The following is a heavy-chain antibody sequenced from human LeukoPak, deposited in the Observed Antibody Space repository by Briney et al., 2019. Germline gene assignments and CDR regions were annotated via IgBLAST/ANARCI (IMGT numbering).Heavy chain of an antibody. V-gene: IGHV1-69*04. CDR3: ARIGSGSYYTYFDY. Sequence: ASVEVSCKASGGTFSSYAISWVRQAPGQGLEWMGRIIPILGIANYAQKFQGRVTITADKSTSTAYMELSSLRSEDTAVYYCARIGSGSYYTYFDYWGQGTLVTVSS. CDR2: IIPILGIA. J-gene: IGHJ4*02. CDR1: GGTFSSYA. D-gene: IGHD3-10*01.